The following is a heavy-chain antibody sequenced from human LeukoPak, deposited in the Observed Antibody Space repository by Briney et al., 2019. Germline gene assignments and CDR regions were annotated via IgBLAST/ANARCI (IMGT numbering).Heavy chain of an antibody. CDR1: VYTYSNYD. V-gene: IGHV1-8*02. D-gene: IGHD3-10*01. CDR3: SRGRGIAEFSI. J-gene: IGHJ4*02. Sequence: ASVKVSRKASVYTYSNYDINWVRQATGQGLEWIGWNNPKSGNTGYAQKFQGRVTMTRVNANNTAYMELTSLTFDDTAVYYCSRGRGIAEFSIWGQGTLVTVSS. CDR2: NNPKSGNT.